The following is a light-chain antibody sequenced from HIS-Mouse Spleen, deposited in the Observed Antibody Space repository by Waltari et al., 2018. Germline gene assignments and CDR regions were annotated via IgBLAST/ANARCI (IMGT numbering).Light chain of an antibody. V-gene: IGLV3-19*01. CDR3: NSRDSSGNHVV. CDR2: GKN. CDR1: SLRSYY. Sequence: SSELTQDPAVSVALGQTVRITCQGDSLRSYYASWYQQKPGQAPVLVIYGKNNRPSGIPDPFSGSSSGNTASFTITGAQAEDEADYYCNSRDSSGNHVVFGGGTKLTVL. J-gene: IGLJ2*01.